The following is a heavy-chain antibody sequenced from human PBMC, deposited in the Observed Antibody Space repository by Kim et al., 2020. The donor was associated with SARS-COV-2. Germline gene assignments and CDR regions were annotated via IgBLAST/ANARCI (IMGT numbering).Heavy chain of an antibody. J-gene: IGHJ4*02. D-gene: IGHD2-21*01. CDR2: LGPSGTNT. Sequence: GGSLRLSCAASGFTFNNHVMVWVRQAPGKELEWVSSLGPSGTNTHYAASVTGRFTISRDNPKNTLFLQMDNLRAEDTAVYYCVRCAGDCSSHYFAFWGQGTLVTVSS. V-gene: IGHV3-23*01. CDR3: VRCAGDCSSHYFAF. CDR1: GFTFNNHV.